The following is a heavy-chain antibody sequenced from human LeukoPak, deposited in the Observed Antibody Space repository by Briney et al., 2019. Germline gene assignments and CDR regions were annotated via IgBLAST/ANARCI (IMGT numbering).Heavy chain of an antibody. Sequence: ASVKISCKVSGYTFTDYYMHWVQQAPGKGLEWMGLVDPEDGETIYAEKFQGRVTITADTSTDTAYMELSSLRSEDTAVYYCAMVATVTTAWFDPWGQGTLVTVSS. D-gene: IGHD4-11*01. V-gene: IGHV1-69-2*01. CDR3: AMVATVTTAWFDP. J-gene: IGHJ5*02. CDR2: VDPEDGET. CDR1: GYTFTDYY.